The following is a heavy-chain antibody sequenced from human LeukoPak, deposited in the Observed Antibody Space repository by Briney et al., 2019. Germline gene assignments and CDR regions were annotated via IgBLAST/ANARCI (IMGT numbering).Heavy chain of an antibody. Sequence: SETLSLTCTVSGGSISSSSSYWGWIRQPPGKGLEWIGSIYYSGSTYYNPSLKSRITISVDTSKNQFSLKLSSVTAADTAVYYCASSTPPGRDQDTFVDYWGQGTLVTVSS. V-gene: IGHV4-39*01. J-gene: IGHJ4*02. D-gene: IGHD2-2*01. CDR2: IYYSGST. CDR1: GGSISSSSSY. CDR3: ASSTPPGRDQDTFVDY.